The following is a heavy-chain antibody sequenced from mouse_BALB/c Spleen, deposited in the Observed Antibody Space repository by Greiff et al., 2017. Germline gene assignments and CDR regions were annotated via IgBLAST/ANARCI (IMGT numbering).Heavy chain of an antibody. D-gene: IGHD3-2*01. CDR1: GYSITSDYA. V-gene: IGHV3-2*02. CDR3: ARSKVADSSGYVSFAY. CDR2: ISYSGST. Sequence: EVQLQESGPGLVKPSQSLSLTCTVTGYSITSDYAWNWIRQFPGNKLEWMGYISYSGSTSYNPSLKSRISITRDTSKNQFFLQLNSVTTEDTATYYCARSKVADSSGYVSFAYWGQGTLVTVSA. J-gene: IGHJ3*01.